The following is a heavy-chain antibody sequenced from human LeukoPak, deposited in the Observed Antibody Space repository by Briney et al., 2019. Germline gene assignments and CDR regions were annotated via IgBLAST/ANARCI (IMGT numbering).Heavy chain of an antibody. Sequence: GSLRLSCAASGFTFSSYSMNWVRQPPGKGLEWIGYAHYSGSTDCNPSLKSRVTISLDTSKNQFSLKLTSVTAADTAVYYCASFPSGITMVRGVIKYFDYWGQGTLVTVSS. D-gene: IGHD3-10*01. J-gene: IGHJ4*02. CDR3: ASFPSGITMVRGVIKYFDY. CDR2: AHYSGST. CDR1: GFTFSSYS. V-gene: IGHV4-59*01.